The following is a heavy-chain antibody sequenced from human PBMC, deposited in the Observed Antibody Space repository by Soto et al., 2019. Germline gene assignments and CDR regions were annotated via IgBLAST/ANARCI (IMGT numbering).Heavy chain of an antibody. D-gene: IGHD3-22*01. V-gene: IGHV1-46*01. J-gene: IGHJ4*02. CDR3: GSGSDDRSGSYFDY. CDR2: INPSGCST. Sequence: QVPLVQSGAEVKKPGASVKVSCKASGYPFTSYYRHWGRQAPGQGIEWMGIINPSGCSTSYAQKCQGRVTMTRDPSTSTVDMELSSRRAEDTAVYYCGSGSDDRSGSYFDYWGQGTLVTVSS. CDR1: GYPFTSYY.